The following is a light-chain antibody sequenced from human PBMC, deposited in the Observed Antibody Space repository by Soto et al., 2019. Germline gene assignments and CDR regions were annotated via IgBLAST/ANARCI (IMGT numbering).Light chain of an antibody. V-gene: IGLV2-14*03. CDR3: TSSTSDTPRFYV. Sequence: QSVLAQPASVSGSPGQSITISCTGTRYDVVTYNYVSWYQHHPGQAPKLIIYDVGSRPSGVSHRFSGSKSGITASLAISGLQAEDEADYYCTSSTSDTPRFYVFGPGTKVTVL. J-gene: IGLJ1*01. CDR1: RYDVVTYNY. CDR2: DVG.